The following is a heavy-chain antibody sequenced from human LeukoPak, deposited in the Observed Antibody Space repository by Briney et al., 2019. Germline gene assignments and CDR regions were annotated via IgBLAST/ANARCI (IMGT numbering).Heavy chain of an antibody. Sequence: GGSLRLSCAASGFTFSSYAMHWVRQAPGKGLEWVAVISYDGSNKYYADSVKGRFTISRDSAKKSLYLQMNSLRAEDTAVYFCARDMIILQSWGQGTLVTVSS. CDR1: GFTFSSYA. V-gene: IGHV3-30-3*01. J-gene: IGHJ5*02. CDR2: ISYDGSNK. D-gene: IGHD3-16*01. CDR3: ARDMIILQS.